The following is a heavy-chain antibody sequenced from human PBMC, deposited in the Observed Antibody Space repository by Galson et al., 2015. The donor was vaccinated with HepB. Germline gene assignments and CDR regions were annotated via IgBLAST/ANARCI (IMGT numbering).Heavy chain of an antibody. Sequence: SLRLSCAASGFTFSDYYMSWIRQAPGKGLEWVSYISSSGSTIYYADSVKGRFTISRDNAKNSLYLQMNSLRAEDTAVYYCARDFLAARYMDVWGKGTTVTVSS. CDR2: ISSSGSTI. D-gene: IGHD6-6*01. CDR1: GFTFSDYY. CDR3: ARDFLAARYMDV. V-gene: IGHV3-11*01. J-gene: IGHJ6*03.